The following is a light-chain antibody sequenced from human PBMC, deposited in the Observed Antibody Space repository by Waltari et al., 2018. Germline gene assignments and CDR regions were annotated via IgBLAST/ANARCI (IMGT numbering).Light chain of an antibody. Sequence: QSLLYYYNAKNLLAWDQQRPGRAPKLLIYWAASRQSGFPDRFSGSGSGTDFALTFSSRKAEDVAVYYCQQYYIRRTFGQETKVEMK. J-gene: IGKJ1*01. V-gene: IGKV4-1*01. CDR1: QSLLYYYNAKNL. CDR3: QQYYIRRT. CDR2: WAA.